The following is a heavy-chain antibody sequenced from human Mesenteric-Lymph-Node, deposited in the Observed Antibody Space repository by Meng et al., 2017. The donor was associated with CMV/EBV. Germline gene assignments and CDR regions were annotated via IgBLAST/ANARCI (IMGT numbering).Heavy chain of an antibody. V-gene: IGHV1-69*01. CDR2: IIPIFATV. Sequence: CKASGGTFGSFTIIWVRQAPGQGLEWMGGIIPIFATVNYAQRFQDRVTISADESTGTTYMELSSQRSDDTAVYYCARIQDWGSLGDYWGQGTLVTVSS. CDR1: GGTFGSFT. CDR3: ARIQDWGSLGDY. J-gene: IGHJ4*02. D-gene: IGHD7-27*01.